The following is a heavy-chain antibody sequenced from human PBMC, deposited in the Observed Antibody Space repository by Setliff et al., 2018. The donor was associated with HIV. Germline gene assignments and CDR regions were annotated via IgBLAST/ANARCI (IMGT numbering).Heavy chain of an antibody. CDR2: IFYTGST. J-gene: IGHJ6*04. CDR3: ARTSSKFYAGNGMDV. Sequence: TSETLSLTCSVSGVSTSSSTYYWGWIRQPPGKGREGIGYIFYTGSTYYNPSLKSRVTIPVDTSKNHFSLRLSHVTAADTAIYYCARTSSKFYAGNGMDVWGKGTTVTVSS. V-gene: IGHV4-39*02. D-gene: IGHD6-13*01. CDR1: GVSTSSSTYY.